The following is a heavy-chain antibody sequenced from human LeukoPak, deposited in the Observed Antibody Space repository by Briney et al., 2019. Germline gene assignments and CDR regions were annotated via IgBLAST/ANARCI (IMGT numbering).Heavy chain of an antibody. CDR3: ARGGDRSFDY. Sequence: SGTLSLTCAVSGVSISSNLWWTWVRQPPGKGLEWIAEIHHSGSINYNPSLKSRVTISVDKAKNQFSLNLNSVTAADTAVYYSARGGDRSFDYWGQGTLVTVSS. J-gene: IGHJ4*02. D-gene: IGHD3-10*01. V-gene: IGHV4-4*02. CDR1: GVSISSNLW. CDR2: IHHSGSI.